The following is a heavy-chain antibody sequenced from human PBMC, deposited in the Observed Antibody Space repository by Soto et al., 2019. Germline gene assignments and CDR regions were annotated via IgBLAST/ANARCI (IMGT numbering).Heavy chain of an antibody. D-gene: IGHD5-12*01. V-gene: IGHV3-53*01. CDR2: VYDLDGT. CDR1: GLTVSGKKY. Sequence: DVQLVESGGGLIQPGGSLRLSCVASGLTVSGKKYMAWVRQAPGKGPEWVSGVYDLDGTYDADSVRGRFTTSIDSSRNTVYIQMRDLRPEDTALYFCATWHLREHAYDIWGQGTMVTVSS. CDR3: ATWHLREHAYDI. J-gene: IGHJ3*02.